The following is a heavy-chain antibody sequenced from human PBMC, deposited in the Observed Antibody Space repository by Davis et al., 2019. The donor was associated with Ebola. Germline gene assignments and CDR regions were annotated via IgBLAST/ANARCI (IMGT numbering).Heavy chain of an antibody. CDR1: GGSISSSNW. J-gene: IGHJ6*02. D-gene: IGHD4-17*01. CDR2: IYHSGST. Sequence: MPSETLSLTCAVSGGSISSSNWWSWVRQPPGKGLEWIGEIYHSGSTNYNPSLKSRVTISVDTSKNQFSLKLSSVTAADTAVYYCARATVTTGYYYYYGMDVWGQGTTVTVSS. CDR3: ARATVTTGYYYYYGMDV. V-gene: IGHV4-4*02.